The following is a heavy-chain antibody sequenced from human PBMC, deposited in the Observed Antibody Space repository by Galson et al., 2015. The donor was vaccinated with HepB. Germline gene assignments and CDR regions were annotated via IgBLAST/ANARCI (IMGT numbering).Heavy chain of an antibody. J-gene: IGHJ4*02. CDR1: GFTFSSYS. V-gene: IGHV3-21*01. Sequence: SLRLSCAASGFTFSSYSMNWVRQAPGKGLEWVSSITGSSNYIYYADSVKGRFTISRDNAENSLYLQVNSLRAEDTAVYYCARDQGPYGDYVPHWGPGTLVPVSS. CDR3: ARDQGPYGDYVPH. CDR2: ITGSSNYI. D-gene: IGHD4-17*01.